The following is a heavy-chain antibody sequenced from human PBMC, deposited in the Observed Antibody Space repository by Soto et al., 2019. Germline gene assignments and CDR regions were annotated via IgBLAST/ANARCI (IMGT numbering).Heavy chain of an antibody. V-gene: IGHV3-7*01. J-gene: IGHJ4*02. CDR2: IKGDGSEK. CDR3: ARGTVAPGLDY. CDR1: GFTFSEYW. Sequence: EVQLVESGGGLVQAGGSPRLSCAASGFTFSEYWVNWVRQTPGKGLEWVANIKGDGSEKYYVDSLKGRFTISRDNAKNSLYLQINSLRAEDTAVYYCARGTVAPGLDYWGQGTLVTVSS. D-gene: IGHD4-17*01.